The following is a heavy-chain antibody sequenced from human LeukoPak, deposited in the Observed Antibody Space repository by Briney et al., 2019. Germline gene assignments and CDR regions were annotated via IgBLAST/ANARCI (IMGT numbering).Heavy chain of an antibody. J-gene: IGHJ4*02. D-gene: IGHD3-10*01. CDR3: ASNPRARYYGSGIVEDY. V-gene: IGHV4-61*02. Sequence: SETLSLTCTVSGVSISSGSYYWTWIRQPAGKGLEWIGRIYTSGSTNYNPSLKSRVTISVDTSKNQFSLKLSSVTAADTAVYYCASNPRARYYGSGIVEDYWGQGTLVTVSS. CDR2: IYTSGST. CDR1: GVSISSGSYY.